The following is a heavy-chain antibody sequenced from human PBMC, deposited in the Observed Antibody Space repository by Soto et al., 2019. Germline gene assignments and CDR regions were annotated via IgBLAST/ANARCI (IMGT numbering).Heavy chain of an antibody. CDR2: IYYSGDT. CDR3: ASLQVPGNFDY. J-gene: IGHJ4*02. V-gene: IGHV4-39*01. D-gene: IGHD6-13*01. Sequence: NPSETLSLTCTVSGGSIRSSNYYWAWVRQPPGKGLEWIANIYYSGDTYFHPSLRSRLTVSVDTSKNQFSLKLSSLTAADTAMYYCASLQVPGNFDYWGQGTLVTVSS. CDR1: GGSIRSSNYY.